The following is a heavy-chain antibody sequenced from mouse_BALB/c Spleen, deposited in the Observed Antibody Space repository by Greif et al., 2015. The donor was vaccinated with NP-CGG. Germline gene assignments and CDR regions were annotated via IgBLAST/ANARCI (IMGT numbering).Heavy chain of an antibody. V-gene: IGHV1S22*01. Sequence: GSELVRPGASAKLSCKASGYTFTSYWMHWVKQRPGQGLEWIGNIYPGSGSTNYDEKFKSKATLTVDTSSSTAYMQLSSLTSEDSAVYYCTKLGGDAYWGQGTLVTVSA. CDR2: IYPGSGST. CDR3: TKLGGDAY. CDR1: GYTFTSYW. D-gene: IGHD4-1*01. J-gene: IGHJ3*01.